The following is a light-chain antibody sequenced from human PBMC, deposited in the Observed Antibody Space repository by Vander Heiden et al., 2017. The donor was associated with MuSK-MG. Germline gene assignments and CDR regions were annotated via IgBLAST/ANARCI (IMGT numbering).Light chain of an antibody. CDR2: DAA. CDR3: QQYDGLPIT. Sequence: DIQMIQSPSSLYESVGDRVTITCQASQDIRNYLNWYQQKPGESPKLLIYDAAHFETGVPLRFSGSASGTNFTFTISSLQPEDLATYYCQQYDGLPITFGQGTRLDLK. J-gene: IGKJ5*01. CDR1: QDIRNY. V-gene: IGKV1-33*01.